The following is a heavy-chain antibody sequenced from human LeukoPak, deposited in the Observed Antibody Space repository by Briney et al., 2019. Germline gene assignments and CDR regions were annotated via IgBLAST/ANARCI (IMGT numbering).Heavy chain of an antibody. V-gene: IGHV5-51*01. J-gene: IGHJ3*02. CDR3: ARGFLYGSGSYPAFDI. CDR2: IYPGDSDT. Sequence: GESLKISCKGSGYSFTSYWIGWVRQMPGKGLGWMGIIYPGDSDTRYSPSFQGQVTISADKAISTAYLQWSSLKASDTAMYYCARGFLYGSGSYPAFDIWGQGTMVTVSS. CDR1: GYSFTSYW. D-gene: IGHD3-10*01.